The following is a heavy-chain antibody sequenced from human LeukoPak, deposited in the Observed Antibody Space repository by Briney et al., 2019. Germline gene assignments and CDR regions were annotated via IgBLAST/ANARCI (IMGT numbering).Heavy chain of an antibody. CDR2: IDHSGST. Sequence: SETLSLTCAVYGGSFSGYYWSWIRQPPGKGLEWIGEIDHSGSTNYNPSLKSRVTISVDTSKNQFSLKLSSVTAADTAVYYCARGPSGYTMAFGIWGQGTMVTVSS. CDR3: ARGPSGYTMAFGI. CDR1: GGSFSGYY. J-gene: IGHJ3*02. D-gene: IGHD5-18*01. V-gene: IGHV4-34*01.